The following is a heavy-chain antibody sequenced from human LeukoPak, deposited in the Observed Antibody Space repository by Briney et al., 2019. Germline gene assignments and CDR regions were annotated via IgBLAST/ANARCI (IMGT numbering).Heavy chain of an antibody. CDR3: ARDDGAGGPFDY. CDR2: VYSGGNT. Sequence: HPGGSLRLSCAVSGFTVSSNYMNWVRQAPGKGLEWVSIVYSGGNTYYADSVKGRFTISRDNPKNTLYLQMNSLRAEDTAVYYCARDDGAGGPFDYWGQGTLVSVSS. V-gene: IGHV3-66*01. D-gene: IGHD3-10*01. J-gene: IGHJ4*02. CDR1: GFTVSSNY.